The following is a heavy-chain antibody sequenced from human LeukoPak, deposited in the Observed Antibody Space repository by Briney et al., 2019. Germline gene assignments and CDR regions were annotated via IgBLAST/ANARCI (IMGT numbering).Heavy chain of an antibody. D-gene: IGHD2-2*01. CDR2: INPSGGST. CDR3: ARSWALEDIVVVPAASPFFYYYYGMDV. Sequence: ASVKVSCKASGYTFTSYYMHRVRQAPGQGLEWMGIINPSGGSTSYAQKFQGRVTMTRDTSTSTVYMELSSLRSEDTTVYYCARSWALEDIVVVPAASPFFYYYYGMDVWGQGTTVTVSS. V-gene: IGHV1-46*01. CDR1: GYTFTSYY. J-gene: IGHJ6*02.